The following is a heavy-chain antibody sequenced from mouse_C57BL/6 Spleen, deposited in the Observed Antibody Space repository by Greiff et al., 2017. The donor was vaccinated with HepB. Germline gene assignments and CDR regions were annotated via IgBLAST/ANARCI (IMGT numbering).Heavy chain of an antibody. CDR2: IHPNSGST. CDR3: ARSDEYVGDYYAMDY. J-gene: IGHJ4*01. Sequence: QVQLQQPGAELVKPGASVKLSCKASGYTFTSYWMHWVKQRPGQGLEWIGMIHPNSGSTNYNEKFKSKATLTVDKSSSTAYMQLSSLTSEDSAVYYCARSDEYVGDYYAMDYWGQGTSVTVSS. CDR1: GYTFTSYW. V-gene: IGHV1-64*01. D-gene: IGHD5-1*01.